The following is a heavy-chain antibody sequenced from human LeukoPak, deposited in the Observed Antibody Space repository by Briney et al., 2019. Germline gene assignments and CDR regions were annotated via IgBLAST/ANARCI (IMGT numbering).Heavy chain of an antibody. CDR3: ARVGAARYYYYYMDV. J-gene: IGHJ6*03. Sequence: GGSLRLSCAASGFTFSSYWLSWVRQAPGKGLEWVANIKQDGSEKYYVDSLKGRFTVSRDNAKNALYLQINSLRVGDTAVYYCARVGAARYYYYYMDVWGKGTTVTVSS. CDR1: GFTFSSYW. D-gene: IGHD1-26*01. V-gene: IGHV3-7*01. CDR2: IKQDGSEK.